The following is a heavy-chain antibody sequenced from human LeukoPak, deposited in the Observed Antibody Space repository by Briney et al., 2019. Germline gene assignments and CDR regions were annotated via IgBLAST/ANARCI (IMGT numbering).Heavy chain of an antibody. Sequence: ASVQVSCKASGYTLTKYYIEWVRQARGQGLEWMGMINPSGGTRNYAHEFQGRATMTRDTSTSTVYMELSSLRSEDMAVYYCARGGSSYDAFDIWGQGTMVTVSS. V-gene: IGHV1-46*01. J-gene: IGHJ3*02. CDR1: GYTLTKYY. CDR3: ARGGSSYDAFDI. CDR2: INPSGGTR.